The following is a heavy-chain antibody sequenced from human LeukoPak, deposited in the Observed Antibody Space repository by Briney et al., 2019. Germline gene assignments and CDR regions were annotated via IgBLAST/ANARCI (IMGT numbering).Heavy chain of an antibody. V-gene: IGHV3-23*01. CDR3: ANNGQWLVRFDY. J-gene: IGHJ4*02. CDR2: ISGSGGST. Sequence: QPGGSLRLSCAASGFTFSSYTMSWVRQAPGKGLEWVSAISGSGGSTYYADSVKGRFTISRDNSKNTLYLQMNSLRAEDTAVYYCANNGQWLVRFDYWGQGTLVTVSS. CDR1: GFTFSSYT. D-gene: IGHD6-19*01.